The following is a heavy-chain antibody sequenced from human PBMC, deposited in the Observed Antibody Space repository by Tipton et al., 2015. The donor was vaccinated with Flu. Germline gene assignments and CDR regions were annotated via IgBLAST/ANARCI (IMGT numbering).Heavy chain of an antibody. D-gene: IGHD1-26*01. CDR3: ARAPSATYYYYYGMDV. J-gene: IGHJ6*02. CDR2: ISSSGSTI. Sequence: TASGFTFSSYEMNWVRQAPGKGLEWVSYISSSGSTIYYADSVKGRFTISRDNAKNSLYLQMNSLRAEDTAVYYCARAPSATYYYYYGMDVWGQGTTVTVSS. V-gene: IGHV3-48*03. CDR1: GFTFSSYE.